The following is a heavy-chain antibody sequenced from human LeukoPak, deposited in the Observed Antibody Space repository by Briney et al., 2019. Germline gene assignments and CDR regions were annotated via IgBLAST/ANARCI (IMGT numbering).Heavy chain of an antibody. V-gene: IGHV1-18*01. CDR3: TRGAVADPYNWFDP. CDR2: ISTNNGKT. D-gene: IGHD6-13*01. Sequence: GASVKVSCKSSGYTFSSYGINWVRQAPGQGLEWMGWISTNNGKTNYAQKLQGRVTITTDKSTSTAYMELRSLRSDDTAVYYCTRGAVADPYNWFDPWGQGTLVTVSS. CDR1: GYTFSSYG. J-gene: IGHJ5*02.